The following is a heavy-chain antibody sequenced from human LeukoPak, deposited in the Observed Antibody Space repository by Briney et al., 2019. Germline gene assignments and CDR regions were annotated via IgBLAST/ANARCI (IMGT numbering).Heavy chain of an antibody. CDR2: ISYNGSDT. CDR1: GFNFSHYC. V-gene: IGHV3-30*14. D-gene: IGHD1-1*01. J-gene: IGHJ4*02. Sequence: GGSLRLSCAASGFNFSHYCLHWVRQAPAKGLEWVAFISYNGSDTYYADSVKGRFTLSRDDSRNTVYLQLNNLRVEDTAIYYCAKANWVSNADAVWWGQGTQVTVSS. CDR3: AKANWVSNADAVW.